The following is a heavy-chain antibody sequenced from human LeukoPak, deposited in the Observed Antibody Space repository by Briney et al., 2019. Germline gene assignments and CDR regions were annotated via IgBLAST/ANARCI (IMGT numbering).Heavy chain of an antibody. CDR2: IGTYNGNT. Sequence: ASVKVSCKASGYTFTSYGIIWVRQAPGQGLEWMGWIGTYNGNTNYAQKIQGRVTMTTDTSTSTAYMELRSLRSDDTAVYYCAGDLPYSSSWESIDYWGQGTLVTVSS. V-gene: IGHV1-18*01. CDR3: AGDLPYSSSWESIDY. CDR1: GYTFTSYG. J-gene: IGHJ4*02. D-gene: IGHD6-13*01.